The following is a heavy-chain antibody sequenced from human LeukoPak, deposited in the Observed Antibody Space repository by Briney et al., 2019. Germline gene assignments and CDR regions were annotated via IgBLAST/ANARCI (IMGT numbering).Heavy chain of an antibody. CDR1: GYTFTSHG. CDR3: ARVGSRYSYGLKYYFDY. Sequence: GASVKVSCKASGYTFTSHGISWVRQAPGQGLEWMGWISTYNGNTNYAQKFQGRVTMTRDMSTSTVYMELSSLRSEDTAVYYCARVGSRYSYGLKYYFDYWGQGTLVTVSS. D-gene: IGHD5-18*01. J-gene: IGHJ4*02. V-gene: IGHV1-18*01. CDR2: ISTYNGNT.